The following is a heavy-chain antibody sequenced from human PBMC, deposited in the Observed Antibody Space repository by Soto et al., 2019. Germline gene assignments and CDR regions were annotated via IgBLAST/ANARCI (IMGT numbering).Heavy chain of an antibody. CDR3: ASYQQSYAFDI. J-gene: IGHJ3*02. CDR2: IFYSVST. V-gene: IGHV4-31*03. CDR1: GGSISSGGYY. Sequence: QVQLQESGPGLVKPSQTLSLTCTVSGGSISSGGYYWSWIRQHPGKGLEWIGYIFYSVSTYYNPSHKCRFTISVDTSKNQFSLKLSSVTAADTAVYYCASYQQSYAFDIWGQGTMVTVSS. D-gene: IGHD2-2*01.